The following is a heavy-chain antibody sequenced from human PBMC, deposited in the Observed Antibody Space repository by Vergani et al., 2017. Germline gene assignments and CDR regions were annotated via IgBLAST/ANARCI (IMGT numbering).Heavy chain of an antibody. D-gene: IGHD2-2*01. V-gene: IGHV3-33*01. CDR2: IWYDGSNK. CDR1: GFTFSSYG. Sequence: QVQLVESGGGVVQPGRSLRLSCAASGFTFSSYGMHWVRQAPGKGLEWVAVIWYDGSNKYYADSVKGRFTISRDNSKNTLYLQMNSLRAEDTAVYYCARGKYQLRLDAFDIWGQGTMVTVSS. CDR3: ARGKYQLRLDAFDI. J-gene: IGHJ3*02.